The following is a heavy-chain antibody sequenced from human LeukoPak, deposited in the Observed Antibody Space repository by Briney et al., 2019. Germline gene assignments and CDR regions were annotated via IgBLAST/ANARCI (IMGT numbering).Heavy chain of an antibody. J-gene: IGHJ4*02. Sequence: GGSLRLSCAASGFTFSNYYLAWVRQAPGKGLEYVANIKGDGSAEFYMDSLKGRFIISRDNAKNSLYLQMNSLRAEDTAVYYCARGYSSSWTCDYWGQGTLVTVSS. CDR2: IKGDGSAE. CDR3: ARGYSSSWTCDY. D-gene: IGHD6-13*01. V-gene: IGHV3-7*01. CDR1: GFTFSNYY.